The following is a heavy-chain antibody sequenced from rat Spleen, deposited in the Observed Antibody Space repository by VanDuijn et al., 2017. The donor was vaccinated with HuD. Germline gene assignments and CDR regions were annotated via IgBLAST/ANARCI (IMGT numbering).Heavy chain of an antibody. CDR2: IKAKSNNYAT. V-gene: IGHV6-8*01. Sequence: EVQLVETGGSLVQPGESLKLTCATSGFTFNSAWMHWVRQSPERQLEWVAQIKAKSNNYATYYAESVKGRFTISRDDSKSSVYLQMNSLKEEDTAIYFCIWDYRNWFPYWGQGTLVTVSS. J-gene: IGHJ3*01. D-gene: IGHD1-4*01. CDR3: IWDYRNWFPY. CDR1: GFTFNSAW.